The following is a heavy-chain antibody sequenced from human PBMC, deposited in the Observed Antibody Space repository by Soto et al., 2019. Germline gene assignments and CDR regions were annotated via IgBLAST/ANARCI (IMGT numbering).Heavy chain of an antibody. Sequence: QVQLQESGPGLVKPSQTLSLTCTVSGGSISSGGYYWSWIRQHPGKGLEWIGYIYYSGSTYYNPXLKSRVTISVXXSXNXXSLKLSSVTAADTAVYYCARDKGYSYGYYYYGMDVWGQGTTVTVSS. D-gene: IGHD5-18*01. CDR3: ARDKGYSYGYYYYGMDV. V-gene: IGHV4-31*03. CDR1: GGSISSGGYY. CDR2: IYYSGST. J-gene: IGHJ6*02.